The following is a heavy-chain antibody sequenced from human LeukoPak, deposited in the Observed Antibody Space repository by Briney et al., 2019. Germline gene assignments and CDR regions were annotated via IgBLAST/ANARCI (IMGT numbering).Heavy chain of an antibody. V-gene: IGHV3-48*02. CDR3: ARDVYCSGGSCYYYGMDV. CDR1: GFTFRSYN. CDR2: ISSNSSTI. D-gene: IGHD2-15*01. Sequence: GGSLRLSCAASGFTFRSYNMNWVRQAPGKGLEWVSYISSNSSTIYYADSVKGRFTISRDNAKNSLYLQMNSLRDEDTAVYYCARDVYCSGGSCYYYGMDVWGQGTTVTVSS. J-gene: IGHJ6*02.